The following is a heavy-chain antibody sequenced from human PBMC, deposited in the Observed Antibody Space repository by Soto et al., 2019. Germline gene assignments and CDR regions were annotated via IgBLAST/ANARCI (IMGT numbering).Heavy chain of an antibody. J-gene: IGHJ4*02. CDR3: ATVVASGSTLDY. D-gene: IGHD1-26*01. CDR1: GGTFSSYT. V-gene: IGHV1-24*01. CDR2: FDPEDGET. Sequence: ASVKVSCKASGGTFSSYTISWVRQAPGQGLEWMGGFDPEDGETIYAQKFQGRVTMTEDTSTDTAYMELSSLRSEDTAVYYCATVVASGSTLDYWGQGTLVTVSS.